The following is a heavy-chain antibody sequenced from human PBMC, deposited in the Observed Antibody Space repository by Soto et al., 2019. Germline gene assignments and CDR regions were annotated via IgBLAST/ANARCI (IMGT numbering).Heavy chain of an antibody. J-gene: IGHJ4*02. Sequence: PSETLSLTCSVSGGSISADNWWTWVRQHPGKGLEWIGYIYYSGSTYYNPSLKSRVTISVDTSKNQFSLKLSSVTAADTAVYYCARCRYGYSDYWGQGTLVTVSS. V-gene: IGHV4-31*03. CDR3: ARCRYGYSDY. CDR1: GGSISADNW. D-gene: IGHD3-10*01. CDR2: IYYSGST.